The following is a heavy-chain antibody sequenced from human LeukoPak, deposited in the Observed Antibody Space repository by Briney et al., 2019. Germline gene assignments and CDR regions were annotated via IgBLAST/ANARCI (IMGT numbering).Heavy chain of an antibody. CDR1: GFTFSSYE. V-gene: IGHV3-48*03. J-gene: IGHJ4*02. CDR2: ITTSGSTI. CDR3: VRDYRGFDC. D-gene: IGHD1-26*01. Sequence: GGSLRLSCAASGFTFSSYELNWVRQAPGKGLEWVSYITTSGSTIYYADSVKGRFTISRENAKNSLYLQMNSLRAEDTAVYYCVRDYRGFDCWGQGTLVTVSS.